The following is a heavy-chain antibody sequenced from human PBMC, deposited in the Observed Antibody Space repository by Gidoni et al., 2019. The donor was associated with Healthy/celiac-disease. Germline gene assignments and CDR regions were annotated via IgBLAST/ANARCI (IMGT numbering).Heavy chain of an antibody. CDR1: GFTFTSSA. Sequence: QMQLVQSGPEGKKPGTSVKVSCKAAGFTFTSSAVQWVRQARGQRLEWIGWNVVGSGNTNYAQKFQERVTITRDMSTSTAYMELSSLRSEDTAVYYCAAAVGSSGSYWGQGTLVTVSS. D-gene: IGHD3-22*01. CDR2: NVVGSGNT. J-gene: IGHJ4*02. CDR3: AAAVGSSGSY. V-gene: IGHV1-58*01.